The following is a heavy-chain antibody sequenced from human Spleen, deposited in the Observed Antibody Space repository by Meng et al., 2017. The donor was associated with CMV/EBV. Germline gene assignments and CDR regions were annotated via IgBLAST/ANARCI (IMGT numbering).Heavy chain of an antibody. V-gene: IGHV4-39*01. J-gene: IGHJ4*02. Sequence: GSLRLSCTVSGGSISSSSYYWGWIRQPPGKGLEWIGSIYYSGSTYYNPSLKSRVTISVDTSKNQFSLKLSSVTAADTAVYYCARISITMIVVVDWGQGTLVTVSS. D-gene: IGHD3-22*01. CDR2: IYYSGST. CDR3: ARISITMIVVVD. CDR1: GGSISSSSYY.